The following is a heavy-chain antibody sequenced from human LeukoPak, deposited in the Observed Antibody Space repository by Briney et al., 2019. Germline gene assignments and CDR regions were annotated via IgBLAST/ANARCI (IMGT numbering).Heavy chain of an antibody. CDR1: GFTFSSYS. J-gene: IGHJ6*03. D-gene: IGHD2-15*01. CDR2: IRYDGSNK. CDR3: AKVAATDYYYYMDV. Sequence: PGGSLILSCAASGFTFSSYSMNWVRQAPGKGLEWVAFIRYDGSNKYYADSVKGRFTISRDNSKNTLYLQMNSLRAEDTAVYYCAKVAATDYYYYMDVWGKGTTVTISS. V-gene: IGHV3-30*02.